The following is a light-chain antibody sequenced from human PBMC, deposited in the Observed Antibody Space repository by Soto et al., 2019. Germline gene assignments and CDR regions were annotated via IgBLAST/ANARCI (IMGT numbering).Light chain of an antibody. CDR1: RSIATY. V-gene: IGKV1-39*01. CDR3: QQSYSGQLT. J-gene: IGKJ3*01. Sequence: DIQMTQSPSSVSASVGDRVTITCRASRSIATYLNWYQQSPGKAPKVLIYAASTLPSGVPSRFSGSGGGTEFTLTITSLQPEDSAPYYCQQSYSGQLTFGPGTKVDIK. CDR2: AAS.